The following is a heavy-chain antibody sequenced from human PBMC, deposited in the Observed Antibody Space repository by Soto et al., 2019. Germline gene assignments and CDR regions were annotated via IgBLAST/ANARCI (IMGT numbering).Heavy chain of an antibody. Sequence: EVQLLESGGDLVQPGGSLRLTCAASGFTFTSYAMSWVRQAPGKGLEWVSAIGSGGSTYYADSVKGRFTISRDNSKNTQYLQMNSLRAEDTAVYYCARVWISRWYYFDCWGQGTLVNVSS. D-gene: IGHD6-19*01. CDR3: ARVWISRWYYFDC. J-gene: IGHJ4*02. V-gene: IGHV3-23*01. CDR2: IGSGGST. CDR1: GFTFTSYA.